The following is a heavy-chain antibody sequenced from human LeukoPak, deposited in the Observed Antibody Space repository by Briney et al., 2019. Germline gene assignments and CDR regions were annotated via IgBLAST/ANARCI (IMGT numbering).Heavy chain of an antibody. V-gene: IGHV1-69*13. D-gene: IGHD3-3*01. CDR2: IIPIFGTA. J-gene: IGHJ5*02. CDR1: GGTFSSYA. Sequence: ASVKVSCKASGGTFSSYAISWVRQAPGQGLEWMGGIIPIFGTANYAQKFQGRVTITADESTSTAYMELSSPRSEDTAVYYCAREIRFLEWLLYGWFDPWGQGTLVTVSS. CDR3: AREIRFLEWLLYGWFDP.